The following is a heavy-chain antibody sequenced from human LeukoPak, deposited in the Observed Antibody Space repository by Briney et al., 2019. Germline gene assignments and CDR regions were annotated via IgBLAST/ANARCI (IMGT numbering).Heavy chain of an antibody. Sequence: GSLRLSCAASGFTFSSYAMSWVRQAPGKGLEWVSAIRGSGGSTYYADSVKGRFTISRDNSKNTLYLKMNSLRAEDTAVYYCAKDSKGAKYYDILTGSRLCFDYWGQGTLVTVSS. CDR3: AKDSKGAKYYDILTGSRLCFDY. D-gene: IGHD3-9*01. CDR1: GFTFSSYA. CDR2: IRGSGGST. V-gene: IGHV3-23*01. J-gene: IGHJ4*02.